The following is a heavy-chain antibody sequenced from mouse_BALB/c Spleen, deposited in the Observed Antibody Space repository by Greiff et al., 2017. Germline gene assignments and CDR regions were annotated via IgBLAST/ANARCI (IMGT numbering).Heavy chain of an antibody. CDR3: TRGNYYWYFDV. V-gene: IGHV1S81*02. CDR2: INPSNGGT. Sequence: QVQLQQPGAELVKPGASVKLSCKASGYNFTSYYMYWVKQRPGQGLEWIGGINPSNGGTNFNEKFKSKATLTVDKSSSTAYMQLSSLTSEDSAVYYCTRGNYYWYFDVWGAGTTVTVSS. J-gene: IGHJ1*01. CDR1: GYNFTSYY.